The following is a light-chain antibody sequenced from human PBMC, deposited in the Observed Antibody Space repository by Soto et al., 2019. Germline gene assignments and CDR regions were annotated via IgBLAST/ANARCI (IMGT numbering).Light chain of an antibody. CDR1: RDIRKY. CDR3: QQYDEYPVT. V-gene: IGKV1-33*01. J-gene: IGKJ5*01. CDR2: DAS. Sequence: DIQMTQSPSSVPTSVGDRVTITCQASRDIRKYLNWYQDKPGKAPKLLIYDASNLETGVPSRFSGSGSGTDFTFTINSLQPEDIATYYCQQYDEYPVTFGQGTRLEIK.